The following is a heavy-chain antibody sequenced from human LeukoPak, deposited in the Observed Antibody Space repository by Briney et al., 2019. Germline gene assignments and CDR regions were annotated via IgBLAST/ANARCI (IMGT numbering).Heavy chain of an antibody. D-gene: IGHD3-22*01. V-gene: IGHV4-38-2*02. J-gene: IGHJ4*02. CDR1: NYSITSGYC. CDR2: IYHSGTT. CDR3: ARDGVFHDSDGYSFDY. Sequence: PSETLSLTCAVSNYSITSGYCWGWIRQPPGKGLEWIASIYHSGTTYYNPSLRNRVTLFVDTSKNQFSLKLTSLTAADTAVYYCARDGVFHDSDGYSFDYWGQGTLVTVSS.